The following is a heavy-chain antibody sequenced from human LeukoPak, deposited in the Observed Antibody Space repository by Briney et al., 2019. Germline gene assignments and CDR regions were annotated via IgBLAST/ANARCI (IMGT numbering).Heavy chain of an antibody. V-gene: IGHV4-34*01. CDR1: GGSFSGYY. J-gene: IGHJ4*02. Sequence: SETLSLTCAVYGGSFSGYYWSWIRQPPGKGLEWIGEINHSGSTNYNPSLKSRVTISVDTSKNQFSLKLSSVTAADTAVYYCARAPNYDILTGSTIYFDYWGQGTLVTVSS. D-gene: IGHD3-9*01. CDR2: INHSGST. CDR3: ARAPNYDILTGSTIYFDY.